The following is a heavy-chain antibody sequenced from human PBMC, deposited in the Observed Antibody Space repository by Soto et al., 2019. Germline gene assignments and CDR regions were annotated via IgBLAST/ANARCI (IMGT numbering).Heavy chain of an antibody. CDR1: GGSISSGNYY. J-gene: IGHJ4*02. D-gene: IGHD3-22*01. CDR2: ISYSGTT. Sequence: SETLSLTCTVSGGSISSGNYYWSWIRQPPGKGLEWIGFISYSGTTHYSASLKSRVTISVDTSKNQFSLKLSSVTAADTAVYYCARGSYYYDSSGYYHYWGKGTLVTVS. CDR3: ARGSYYYDSSGYYHY. V-gene: IGHV4-30-4*01.